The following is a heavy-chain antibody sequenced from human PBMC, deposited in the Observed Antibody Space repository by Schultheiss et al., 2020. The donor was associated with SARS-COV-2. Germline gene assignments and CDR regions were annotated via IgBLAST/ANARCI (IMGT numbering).Heavy chain of an antibody. CDR3: ARDRSGYGYFDY. CDR1: GASVSGTNSY. V-gene: IGHV4-31*02. D-gene: IGHD5-12*01. J-gene: IGHJ4*02. Sequence: SETLSLTCIVSGASVSGTNSYWGWIRQPPGKGLEWIGYIYYSGSTYYNQSLNSRVTISVDTSKNQFSLKLSSVTAADTAVYYCARDRSGYGYFDYWGQGTLVTVSS. CDR2: IYYSGST.